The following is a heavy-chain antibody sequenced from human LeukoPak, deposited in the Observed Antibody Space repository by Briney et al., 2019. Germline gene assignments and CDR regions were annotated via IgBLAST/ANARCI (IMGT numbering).Heavy chain of an antibody. J-gene: IGHJ4*02. CDR2: ISYDGSNK. CDR3: AKDEST. D-gene: IGHD1-1*01. CDR1: GFTFSSYG. V-gene: IGHV3-30*18. Sequence: GRSLRLSCAASGFTFSSYGVHWVRQAPGKGLEWVAVISYDGSNKYYADSVKGRFTISRDNSKNTLYLQMNSLRAEDTAVYYCAKDESTWGQGTLVTVSS.